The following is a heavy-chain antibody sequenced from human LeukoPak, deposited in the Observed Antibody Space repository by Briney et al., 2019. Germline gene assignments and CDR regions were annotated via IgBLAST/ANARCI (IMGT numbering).Heavy chain of an antibody. CDR1: GGSISSYY. CDR2: IYYSGST. D-gene: IGHD6-13*01. J-gene: IGHJ3*02. V-gene: IGHV4-59*01. Sequence: PSETLPLTCTVSGGSISSYYWSWIRQPPGKGLEWIGYIYYSGSTNYNPSLKSRVTISVDTSKNQFSLKLSSVTAADTAVYYCARIGLAAVGSDAFDIWGQGTMVTVSS. CDR3: ARIGLAAVGSDAFDI.